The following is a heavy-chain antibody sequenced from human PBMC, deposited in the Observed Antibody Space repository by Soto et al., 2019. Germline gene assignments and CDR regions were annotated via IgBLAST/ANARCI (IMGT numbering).Heavy chain of an antibody. CDR3: ARPLAYYDILTGYGWFDP. CDR1: GGTFSSYA. J-gene: IGHJ5*02. D-gene: IGHD3-9*01. V-gene: IGHV1-69*13. CDR2: IIPIFGTA. Sequence: SVKVSCKASGGTFSSYAISWVRQAPGQGLEWMGGIIPIFGTANYAQKFQGRVTITADESTSTAYMELSSLRSEDTAVYYCARPLAYYDILTGYGWFDPWGQGTLVTVSS.